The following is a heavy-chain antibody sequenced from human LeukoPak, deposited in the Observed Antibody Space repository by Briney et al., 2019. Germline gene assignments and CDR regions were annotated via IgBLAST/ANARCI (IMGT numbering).Heavy chain of an antibody. V-gene: IGHV3-23*01. CDR1: GFTFSSYA. D-gene: IGHD5-12*01. Sequence: PGGSLRLSCAASGFTFSSYAMSWVRQAPGKGLEWVSGISGSGYSTYNADSVKGRFTISRDNSKNTLYLQMISLRAEDRAVYYCAKAPRVDIAASNFDYWGQGTLVTVSS. CDR2: ISGSGYST. CDR3: AKAPRVDIAASNFDY. J-gene: IGHJ4*02.